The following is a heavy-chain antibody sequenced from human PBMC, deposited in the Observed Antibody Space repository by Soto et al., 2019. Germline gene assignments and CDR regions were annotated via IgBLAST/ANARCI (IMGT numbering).Heavy chain of an antibody. CDR3: AKARDQQWVRLPFDY. D-gene: IGHD6-19*01. V-gene: IGHV3-23*01. J-gene: IGHJ4*02. Sequence: EVQLLESGGGLVQPGGSLRLSCVGSGFFFSSYTMTWVRQAPGKGLEWVSSFRATIENTYYADSVRGRFTISRDNSKNTLFLQMNSLTAEDTAMYYCAKARDQQWVRLPFDYWGQGILVIVSS. CDR1: GFFFSSYT. CDR2: FRATIENT.